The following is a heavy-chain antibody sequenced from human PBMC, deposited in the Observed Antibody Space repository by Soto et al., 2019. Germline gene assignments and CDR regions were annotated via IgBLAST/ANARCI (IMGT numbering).Heavy chain of an antibody. D-gene: IGHD4-17*01. V-gene: IGHV1-18*01. CDR3: RREAGDYDWYFDL. CDR2: ISPFSGNT. Sequence: QVQLVQSGAEVKEPGASVKVSCKTSGYTFSSHGIYWVRQAPGQGLEWMGWISPFSGNTNYEQRFQGRVTLSTDTSTSTAYMELRSLTSDDTAVYYCRREAGDYDWYFDLWGRGTPVTVSS. CDR1: GYTFSSHG. J-gene: IGHJ2*01.